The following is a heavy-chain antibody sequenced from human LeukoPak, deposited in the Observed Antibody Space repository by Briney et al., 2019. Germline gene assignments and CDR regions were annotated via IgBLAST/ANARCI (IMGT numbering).Heavy chain of an antibody. J-gene: IGHJ3*01. D-gene: IGHD3-22*01. CDR3: ARGTYYYDSSGSGAFDF. CDR2: INPSGGST. CDR1: GYTFSNYY. Sequence: ASVKVSCKASGYTFSNYYMHWVRQAPGQGLEWMGIINPSGGSTSYEQKFQGRVTMTRDTSTSTVYMEMSSLTSEDTAVYYCARGTYYYDSSGSGAFDFWGQGTMVTVSS. V-gene: IGHV1-46*01.